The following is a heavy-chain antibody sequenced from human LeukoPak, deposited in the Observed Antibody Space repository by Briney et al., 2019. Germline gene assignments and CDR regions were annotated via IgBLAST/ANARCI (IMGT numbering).Heavy chain of an antibody. CDR1: GFTFSSYE. Sequence: GGSLRLSCAASGFTFSSYEMNWVRQAPGKGLEWVSYISSSGSTIYYADSVKGRFTISRDNAKNSLYLQMNSLSAEDTAVYYCARDSGYSSGWYLAFDIWGQGTMVTVSS. J-gene: IGHJ3*02. D-gene: IGHD6-19*01. CDR2: ISSSGSTI. V-gene: IGHV3-48*03. CDR3: ARDSGYSSGWYLAFDI.